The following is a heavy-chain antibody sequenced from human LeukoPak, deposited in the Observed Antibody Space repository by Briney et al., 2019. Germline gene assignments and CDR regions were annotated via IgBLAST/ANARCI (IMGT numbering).Heavy chain of an antibody. V-gene: IGHV4-59*12. D-gene: IGHD2-2*01. CDR3: ARGYYCSSTSCYDY. CDR2: IYYSGTT. CDR1: GASISSYY. Sequence: SETLSLTCTVSGASISSYYWSWIRQPPGKGLEWIGSIYYSGTTNYNPSLKSRVTISVDTSKNQFSLKLSSVTAADTAVYYCARGYYCSSTSCYDYWGQGTLVTVSS. J-gene: IGHJ4*02.